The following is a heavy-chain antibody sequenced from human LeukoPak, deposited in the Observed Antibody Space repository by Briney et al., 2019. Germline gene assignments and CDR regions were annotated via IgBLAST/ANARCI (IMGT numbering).Heavy chain of an antibody. D-gene: IGHD5-24*01. V-gene: IGHV5-51*01. CDR3: ARRAEMATVRGAFNI. CDR1: GYSFTSYW. CDR2: IYPGDSDT. J-gene: IGHJ3*02. Sequence: GESLKISCKASGYSFTSYWIGWVRQMPGKGLEWMGIIYPGDSDTRYSPSFQGQVTISVDKSISTAYLQWSSLTASDTAMYYCARRAEMATVRGAFNIWGQGTMVTVSS.